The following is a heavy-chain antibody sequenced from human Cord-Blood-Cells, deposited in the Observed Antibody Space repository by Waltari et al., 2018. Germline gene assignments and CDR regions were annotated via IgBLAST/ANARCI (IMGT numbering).Heavy chain of an antibody. Sequence: QVQLQQWGAGLLKPSETLSLTCAVYGGSFSGSYWSWIRQPPGKGLEWIGEINHSGSTNYNPSLKSRVTISVDTSKNQFSLKLSSVTAADTAVYYCARGPITMVRGVIPYYWGQGTLVTVSS. D-gene: IGHD3-10*01. CDR1: GGSFSGSY. CDR2: INHSGST. CDR3: ARGPITMVRGVIPYY. J-gene: IGHJ4*02. V-gene: IGHV4-34*01.